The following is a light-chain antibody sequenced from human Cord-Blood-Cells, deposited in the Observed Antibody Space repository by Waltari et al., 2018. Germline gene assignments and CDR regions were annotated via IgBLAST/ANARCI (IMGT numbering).Light chain of an antibody. Sequence: QSVLTQPPSVSGAPGQRVTISCTGSSSHIGAGYDVHWYHQLPGTAPKLLIYGNSNRPSGVPDRFSGSKSGTSASLAITGLQAEDEADYYCQSYDSSLSGWVFGGGTKLTVL. CDR2: GNS. CDR1: SSHIGAGYD. J-gene: IGLJ3*02. CDR3: QSYDSSLSGWV. V-gene: IGLV1-40*01.